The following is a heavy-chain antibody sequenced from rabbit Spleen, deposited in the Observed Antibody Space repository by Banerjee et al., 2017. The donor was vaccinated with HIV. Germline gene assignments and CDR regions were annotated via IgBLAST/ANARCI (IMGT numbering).Heavy chain of an antibody. CDR2: IETSGGST. CDR3: ARNYVNAFDP. V-gene: IGHV1S45*01. CDR1: GFSFSNKAV. Sequence: QEQLVESGGGLVRPEGSLKLSCKASGFSFSNKAVMCWVRQAPGKGLEWIACIETSGGSTWYASWAKGRFTISKTSSTTVTLQMTSLTAADTATYFCARNYVNAFDPWGPGTLVTVS. D-gene: IGHD1-1*01. J-gene: IGHJ2*01.